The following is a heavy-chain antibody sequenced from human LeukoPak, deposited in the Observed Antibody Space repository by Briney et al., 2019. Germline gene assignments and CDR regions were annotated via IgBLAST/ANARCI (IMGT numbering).Heavy chain of an antibody. CDR2: IYHSGST. J-gene: IGHJ4*02. CDR1: GDSIRSYY. D-gene: IGHD3-22*01. CDR3: ARGTDSSEPRGEYYFDY. Sequence: SETLSLTCTVSGDSIRSYYWSWIRQPPGKGLEWIGYIYHSGSTYYNPSLKSRVTISVDRSKNQFSLKLSSVTAADTAVYYCARGTDSSEPRGEYYFDYWGQGTLVTVSS. V-gene: IGHV4-30-2*01.